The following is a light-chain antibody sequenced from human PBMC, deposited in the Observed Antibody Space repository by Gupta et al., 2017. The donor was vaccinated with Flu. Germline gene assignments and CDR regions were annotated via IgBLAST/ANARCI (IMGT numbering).Light chain of an antibody. J-gene: IGKJ1*01. CDR1: QSVSSN. CDR3: QQYNYLLRT. CDR2: GAS. Sequence: SPATLSVSPGERATLSCRASQSVSSNLAWYQQKPGQAPRLLIYGASTRATGIPARFGGSGSGTEFTLTISSLQSEDFAVYYCQQYNYLLRTFGQGTKVEIK. V-gene: IGKV3-15*01.